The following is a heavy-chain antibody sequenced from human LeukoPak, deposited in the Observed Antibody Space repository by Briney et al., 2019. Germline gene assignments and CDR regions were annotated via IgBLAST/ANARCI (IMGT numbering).Heavy chain of an antibody. CDR2: ISGSGGRT. CDR1: GFTFCSYA. CDR3: AKWRAGDQSLDY. Sequence: GGSLRLSCAATGFTFCSYAMSWVRQARGKGVEWVSAISGSGGRTYYADSVKGRFTISRGNSKNTLYLQMNSLRAEDTAVYYCAKWRAGDQSLDYWGQGTLVTVSS. V-gene: IGHV3-23*01. J-gene: IGHJ4*02. D-gene: IGHD7-27*01.